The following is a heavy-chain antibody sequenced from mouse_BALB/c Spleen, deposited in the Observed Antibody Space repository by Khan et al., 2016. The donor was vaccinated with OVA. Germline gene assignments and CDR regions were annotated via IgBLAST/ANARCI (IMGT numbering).Heavy chain of an antibody. CDR2: ISYSGSP. V-gene: IGHV3-2*02. CDR1: GYSITSNYA. Sequence: EVQLQESGPGLVKPSQSLSLTCTVTGYSITSNYAWSWIRQFPGNKLEWMGNISYSGSPSYNPSLKSRISVTRDTSANKSFLQLNSVTTDDTATYYCARQNYYGYALDYWGQGTSVTVSS. CDR3: ARQNYYGYALDY. J-gene: IGHJ4*01. D-gene: IGHD1-1*01.